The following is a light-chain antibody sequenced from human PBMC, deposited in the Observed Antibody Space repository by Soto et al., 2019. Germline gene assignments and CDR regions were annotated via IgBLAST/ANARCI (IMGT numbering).Light chain of an antibody. V-gene: IGKV3-15*01. CDR3: QQYNNWHPWT. CDR1: QSVSSN. Sequence: EIVMTQSPATLSVSPGERATLSCRASQSVSSNLGWYQQKPGQAPRLLIYDASTRATGIPARFSGSGSGTEFTLTISSLLSEDFAVYYCQQYNNWHPWTFGQGTKVEIK. CDR2: DAS. J-gene: IGKJ1*01.